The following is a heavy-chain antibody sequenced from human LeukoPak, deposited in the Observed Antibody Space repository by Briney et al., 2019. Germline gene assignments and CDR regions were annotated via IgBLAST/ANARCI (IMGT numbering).Heavy chain of an antibody. V-gene: IGHV3-64D*06. CDR3: VILGQWLVPDYYYGMDV. J-gene: IGHJ6*02. Sequence: GGSLRLSCSASGFTLSTYAMHWVRQAPGKGLKYVSGISSNGGSTYYADSVKGRFTISRDNSENTVYLQMSSLRPEDTAVYYCVILGQWLVPDYYYGMDVWGQGTTVTVSS. D-gene: IGHD6-19*01. CDR2: ISSNGGST. CDR1: GFTLSTYA.